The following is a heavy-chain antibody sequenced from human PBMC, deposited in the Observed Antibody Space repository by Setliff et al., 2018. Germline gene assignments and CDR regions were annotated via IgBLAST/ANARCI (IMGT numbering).Heavy chain of an antibody. CDR2: FHPYSGHT. V-gene: IGHV1-2*06. CDR1: GYTFNNYF. CDR3: VRQDILTSYHMFDY. D-gene: IGHD3-9*01. Sequence: GASVKVSCKASGYTFNNYFLHWVRQAPGQGLEWMGRFHPYSGHTNYAQNFQGRVTMTMDASITTVYMELSRLTSDDTAVYYCVRQDILTSYHMFDYWGQGTLVTVSS. J-gene: IGHJ4*02.